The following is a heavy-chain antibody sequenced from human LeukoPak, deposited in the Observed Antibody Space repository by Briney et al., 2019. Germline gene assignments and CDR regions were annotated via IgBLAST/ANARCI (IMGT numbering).Heavy chain of an antibody. CDR2: ISGSGGST. CDR3: AKDGRYYYDSSGYYFDAFDI. V-gene: IGHV3-23*01. D-gene: IGHD3-22*01. Sequence: PGGSLRLSCAASGFTFSSYAMSWVRQAPGKGLEWVSAISGSGGSTYYADSVKDRFTISRDNSKNTLYLQMNSLRAEDTAVYYCAKDGRYYYDSSGYYFDAFDIWGQGTMVTVSS. J-gene: IGHJ3*02. CDR1: GFTFSSYA.